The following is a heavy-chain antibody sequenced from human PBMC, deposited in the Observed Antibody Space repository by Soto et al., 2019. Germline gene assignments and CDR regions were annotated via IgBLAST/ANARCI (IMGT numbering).Heavy chain of an antibody. CDR2: INHSGST. CDR3: ANNAGTPMVRGVITPYKEPDYYYYGMDV. Sequence: SETLSLTCAVYGGSFSGYYWSWIRQPPGKGLEWIGEINHSGSTNYNPSLKSRVTISVDTSKNQFSLKLSSVTAADPAVYYCANNAGTPMVRGVITPYKEPDYYYYGMDVWGQGTTVTVSS. J-gene: IGHJ6*02. V-gene: IGHV4-34*01. CDR1: GGSFSGYY. D-gene: IGHD3-10*01.